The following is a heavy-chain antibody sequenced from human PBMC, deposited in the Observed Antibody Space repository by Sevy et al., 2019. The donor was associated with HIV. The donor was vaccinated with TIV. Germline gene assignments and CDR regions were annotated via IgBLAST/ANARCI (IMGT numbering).Heavy chain of an antibody. CDR2: INPSGGST. D-gene: IGHD2-2*01. CDR1: GYTFTSYY. Sequence: ASVKVSCKASGYTFTSYYMHWVRQAPGQGLEWMGIINPSGGSTSYAQKFQGRVTMTRDTFTSTVYMELSSLRSEDTAVYYCAREGRYCSSTSCPEGYYYYGMDVWGQGTTVTVSS. J-gene: IGHJ6*02. V-gene: IGHV1-46*01. CDR3: AREGRYCSSTSCPEGYYYYGMDV.